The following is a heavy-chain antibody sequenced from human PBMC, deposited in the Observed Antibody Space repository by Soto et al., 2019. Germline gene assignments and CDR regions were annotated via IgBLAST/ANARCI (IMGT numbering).Heavy chain of an antibody. Sequence: EVQLVESRGGLVQPGGSLRLSCAASGFTFSSYWMHWVRQAPGKGLVWGSRINRDGSSINYADSARGRVTISRDNAKNSLYLQVNGLRAEDKAVYYCAREIATTGEYYFDYWGQGILVTVSS. CDR3: AREIATTGEYYFDY. V-gene: IGHV3-74*01. CDR1: GFTFSSYW. CDR2: INRDGSSI. D-gene: IGHD6-13*01. J-gene: IGHJ4*02.